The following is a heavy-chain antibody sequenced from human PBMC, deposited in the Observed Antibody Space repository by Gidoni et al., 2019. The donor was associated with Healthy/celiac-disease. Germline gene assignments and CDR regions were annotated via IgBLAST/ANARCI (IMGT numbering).Heavy chain of an antibody. J-gene: IGHJ6*02. D-gene: IGHD3-10*01. CDR2: IIPILGIA. Sequence: QVQLVQSGAEVKKPGSSVKVSCKASGGTFSSYTISWVRQAPGQGLEWMGRIIPILGIANYAQKFQGRVTITADKSTSTAYMELSSLRSEDTAVYYCARAGITMVRGVPYYYYGMDVWGQGTTVTVSS. V-gene: IGHV1-69*02. CDR3: ARAGITMVRGVPYYYYGMDV. CDR1: GGTFSSYT.